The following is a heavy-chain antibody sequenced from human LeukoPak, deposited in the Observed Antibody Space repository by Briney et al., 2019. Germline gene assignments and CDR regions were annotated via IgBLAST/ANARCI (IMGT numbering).Heavy chain of an antibody. V-gene: IGHV1-18*01. CDR3: ARGDNYKMLYYFEY. D-gene: IGHD1-1*01. CDR1: GYTFTSYY. CDR2: ISGYNGRT. J-gene: IGHJ4*02. Sequence: GASVKVSCKASGYTFTSYYINWVRQAPGQGLEWMGWISGYNGRTDYAQMLQGRVTMTTDTSTSTAYMELRGLTSDDTAVYYCARGDNYKMLYYFEYWGQGTLVAVSS.